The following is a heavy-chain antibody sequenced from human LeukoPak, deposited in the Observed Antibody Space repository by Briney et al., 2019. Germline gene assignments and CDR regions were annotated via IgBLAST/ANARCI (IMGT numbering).Heavy chain of an antibody. CDR2: IIGSGTSM. D-gene: IGHD4-17*01. CDR3: AKGIYDNGDYYFNY. CDR1: GFTFTNYA. J-gene: IGHJ4*02. Sequence: GGSLRLSCAASGFTFTNYAISWVRQAPGKGLEWVSSIIGSGTSMYFADSVKGRFTVSRDNSKNTVYLQMISLRAEDTAIYYCAKGIYDNGDYYFNYWGRGTLVTVSS. V-gene: IGHV3-23*01.